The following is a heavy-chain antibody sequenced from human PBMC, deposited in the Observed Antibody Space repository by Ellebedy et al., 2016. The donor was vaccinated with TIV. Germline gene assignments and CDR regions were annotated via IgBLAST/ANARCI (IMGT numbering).Heavy chain of an antibody. D-gene: IGHD5/OR15-5a*01. V-gene: IGHV4-59*12. Sequence: MPSETLSLTCTVSGASFNTDYWTWARQPPGKGLQWIGYVSHSGSTHYSPSLESRVTMSLDTSNNQFSLKLKSVTAADTAVYYCVRDRSVFFDPWGQGTLVIVSS. CDR2: VSHSGST. CDR3: VRDRSVFFDP. CDR1: GASFNTDY. J-gene: IGHJ5*01.